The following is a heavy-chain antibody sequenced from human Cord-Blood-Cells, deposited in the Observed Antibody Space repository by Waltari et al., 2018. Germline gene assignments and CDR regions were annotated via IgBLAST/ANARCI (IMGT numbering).Heavy chain of an antibody. Sequence: EVQLVESGGGLVQPGGSLRLSCAASGFTFSSYSMNWVRQAPGKGLEWVSYISSSSSTICYADSVKGRFTIPRDNAKNSLYLQMNSLRAEDTAVYYCARNDYYDSSGYYLDAFDIWGQGTMVTVSS. J-gene: IGHJ3*02. CDR3: ARNDYYDSSGYYLDAFDI. V-gene: IGHV3-48*01. CDR2: ISSSSSTI. D-gene: IGHD3-22*01. CDR1: GFTFSSYS.